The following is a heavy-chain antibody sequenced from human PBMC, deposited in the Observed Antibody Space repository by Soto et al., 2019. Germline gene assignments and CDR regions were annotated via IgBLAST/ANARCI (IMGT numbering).Heavy chain of an antibody. CDR2: IIPIFGTA. CDR1: GGTFSSYA. V-gene: IGHV1-69*06. D-gene: IGHD4-17*01. CDR3: AHRQRTVYFDY. Sequence: SVKVSCKASGGTFSSYAISWVRQAPGQGLEWMGGIIPIFGTANYAQKFQGRLTITEDTSKNQVVLTMTNMDPVDTATYYCAHRQRTVYFDYWGQGTLVTVSS. J-gene: IGHJ4*02.